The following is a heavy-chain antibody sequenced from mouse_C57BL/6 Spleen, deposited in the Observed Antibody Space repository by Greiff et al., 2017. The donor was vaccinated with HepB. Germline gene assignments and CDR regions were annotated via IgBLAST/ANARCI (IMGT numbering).Heavy chain of an antibody. D-gene: IGHD1-1*01. Sequence: QVQLQQPGTELVKPGASVKLSCKASGYTFTSYWMHWVKQRPGQGLEWIGNINPSNGGTNYNEKFKSKATLTVDKSSSTAYMQLSSLTTEDSAVYYCEREEAYYYGSSLDVWGTGTTVTVSS. CDR3: EREEAYYYGSSLDV. V-gene: IGHV1-53*01. CDR2: INPSNGGT. J-gene: IGHJ1*03. CDR1: GYTFTSYW.